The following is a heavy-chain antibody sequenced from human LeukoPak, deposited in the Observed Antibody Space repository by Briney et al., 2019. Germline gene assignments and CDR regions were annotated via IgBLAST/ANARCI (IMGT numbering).Heavy chain of an antibody. J-gene: IGHJ6*02. D-gene: IGHD3-22*01. CDR2: FDPEDGET. CDR1: GYTLTELS. V-gene: IGHV1-24*01. CDR3: ARDMNYYDSSGYYYIYYYYGMDV. Sequence: ASVKVSCKVSGYTLTELSMHWVRQAPGRGLEWMGGFDPEDGETIYAQKFQGRVTMTEDTSTDTAYMELSSLRSEDTAVYYCARDMNYYDSSGYYYIYYYYGMDVWGQGTTVTVSS.